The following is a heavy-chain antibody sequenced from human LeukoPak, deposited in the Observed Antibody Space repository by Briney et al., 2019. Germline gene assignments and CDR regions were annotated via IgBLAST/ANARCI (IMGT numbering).Heavy chain of an antibody. CDR2: ISGSDGST. Sequence: YPGGSLRLSCTASGFTFSSYAMSWVRQAPGKGLEWVSPISGSDGSTYYADSVKGRFTISRDNSKNTLYLQMNSLRVEDTAVYYCAKRRGFYYYMDVWGKGTTVTVSS. D-gene: IGHD3-10*01. J-gene: IGHJ6*03. CDR1: GFTFSSYA. CDR3: AKRRGFYYYMDV. V-gene: IGHV3-23*01.